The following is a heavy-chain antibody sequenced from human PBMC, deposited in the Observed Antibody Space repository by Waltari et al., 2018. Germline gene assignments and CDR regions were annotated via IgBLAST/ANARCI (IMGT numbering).Heavy chain of an antibody. CDR2: IKQDGSEK. Sequence: EVQLVESGGGLVQPGGSLRLSCAASGFTFSSYWMSWVRQAPGKGLEWVANIKQDGSEKYYVDSGKGRFTISRDNAKNSLYLQMNSLRAEDTAVYYCARAGYSSSWYYFDYWGQGTLVTVSS. D-gene: IGHD6-13*01. CDR1: GFTFSSYW. V-gene: IGHV3-7*01. CDR3: ARAGYSSSWYYFDY. J-gene: IGHJ4*02.